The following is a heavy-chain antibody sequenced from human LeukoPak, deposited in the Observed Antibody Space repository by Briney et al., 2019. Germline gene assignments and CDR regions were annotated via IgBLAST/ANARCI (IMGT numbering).Heavy chain of an antibody. J-gene: IGHJ4*02. CDR2: IYSGAGT. CDR3: ATTHPSGWTYFDY. Sequence: GGSLRLSCAASGFTVSSNYMSWVRQAPGKGLEGVSVIYSGAGTYFAVSVKGRYTISRENSENTLYLQMYSRRAEDTAVYYCATTHPSGWTYFDYWGQGTLVTVSS. D-gene: IGHD6-19*01. V-gene: IGHV3-66*01. CDR1: GFTVSSNY.